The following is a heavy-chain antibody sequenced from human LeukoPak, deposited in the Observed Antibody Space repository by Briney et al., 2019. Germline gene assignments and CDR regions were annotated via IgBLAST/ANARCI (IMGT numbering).Heavy chain of an antibody. V-gene: IGHV1-69*05. D-gene: IGHD3-22*01. CDR3: ARVGSSGYRNWFDP. CDR2: IIPIIGTA. Sequence: GASVKVSCKASGGTFSSYAISWVRQAPGQGLEWMGGIIPIIGTANYAQKFQGGVTITTDESTSTAYMELSSLRSEDTAVYYCARVGSSGYRNWFDPWGQGTPVTVSS. J-gene: IGHJ5*02. CDR1: GGTFSSYA.